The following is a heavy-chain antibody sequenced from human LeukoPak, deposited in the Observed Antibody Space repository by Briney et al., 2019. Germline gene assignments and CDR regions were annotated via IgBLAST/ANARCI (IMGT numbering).Heavy chain of an antibody. J-gene: IGHJ4*02. CDR3: AKEGTDYGDYPYFFDY. CDR2: ISFDGSRR. Sequence: PGRSLRLSCAASGFTCSDSGMHWVRQAPGKGLEWVAIISFDGSRRFYADSVRGRFTVSRDNSKNTLFLQMDSLSADDTGVYYCAKEGTDYGDYPYFFDYWGQGTLVTVSS. V-gene: IGHV3-30*18. CDR1: GFTCSDSG. D-gene: IGHD4-17*01.